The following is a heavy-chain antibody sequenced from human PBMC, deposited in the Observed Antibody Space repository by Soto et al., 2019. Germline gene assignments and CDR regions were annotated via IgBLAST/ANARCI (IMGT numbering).Heavy chain of an antibody. V-gene: IGHV1-18*01. CDR3: ARVVPRGVAVVRDY. J-gene: IGHJ4*02. CDR1: GNTFASHG. D-gene: IGHD3-10*01. CDR2: ISGFNGQT. Sequence: QVQLVQSGPEVKKPGASVKVSCKASGNTFASHGFSWVRQAPGQGLEWMGWISGFNGQTNYALKFQGRVTLTTDTTTRTAYMEMRRLRPDDTAVYFCARVVPRGVAVVRDYWGQGTLVTISS.